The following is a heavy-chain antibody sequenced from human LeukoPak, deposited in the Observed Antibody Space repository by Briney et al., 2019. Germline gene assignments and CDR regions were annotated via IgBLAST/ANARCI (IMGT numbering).Heavy chain of an antibody. CDR1: RDSVSSNSAA. V-gene: IGHV6-1*01. J-gene: IGHJ5*02. CDR2: TYYRSKWYN. D-gene: IGHD2-2*01. Sequence: SQTLSLTCAISRDSVSSNSAAWNWIRQSPSRGLEWLGRTYYRSKWYNDYAVSVKSRITINPDTSKNQFSLQLNSVTPEDTAVYYCARGLGVGDIVVVPAAPDNWFDPWGQGTLVTVSS. CDR3: ARGLGVGDIVVVPAAPDNWFDP.